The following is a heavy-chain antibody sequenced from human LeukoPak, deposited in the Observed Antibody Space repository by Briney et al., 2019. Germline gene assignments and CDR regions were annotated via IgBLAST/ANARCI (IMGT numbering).Heavy chain of an antibody. CDR2: ISGSGGST. CDR3: ARGGYDHAFDL. J-gene: IGHJ3*01. CDR1: GFTFSSYG. D-gene: IGHD5-12*01. V-gene: IGHV3-23*01. Sequence: YPGGSLRLSCAASGFTFSSYGMSWVRQAPGKGLEWVSAISGSGGSTYYADSVKGRFTISRDNAKSTLYLQMNSLRAEDTAVYYCARGGYDHAFDLWGQGTMVTVSS.